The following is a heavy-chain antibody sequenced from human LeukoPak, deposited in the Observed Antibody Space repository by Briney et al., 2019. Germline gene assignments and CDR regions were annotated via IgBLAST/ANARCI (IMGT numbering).Heavy chain of an antibody. CDR2: ISGSGGST. V-gene: IGHV3-53*01. J-gene: IGHJ5*02. Sequence: GGSLRLSCAASGFTVSSNYMSWVRQAPGKGLEWVSAISGSGGSTYYADSVKGRFTISRDNSKNTLYLQMNSLRAEDTAVYYCARDGPWGWFDPWGQGTLVTVSS. CDR1: GFTVSSNY. CDR3: ARDGPWGWFDP. D-gene: IGHD3-16*01.